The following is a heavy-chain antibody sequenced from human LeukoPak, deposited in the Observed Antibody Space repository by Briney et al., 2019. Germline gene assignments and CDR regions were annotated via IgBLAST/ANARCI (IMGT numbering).Heavy chain of an antibody. V-gene: IGHV3-53*01. CDR2: IDNAGKT. Sequence: GGSLRLSCAASGFTVSSNYMSWVRQAPGKGLECVSVIDNAGKTYYANSVKGRFTISRDISKNMLYLQMNSLRAEDTAVYYCCYDSGALAFDIWGQGTMVTVSS. CDR3: CYDSGALAFDI. J-gene: IGHJ3*02. D-gene: IGHD3-22*01. CDR1: GFTVSSNY.